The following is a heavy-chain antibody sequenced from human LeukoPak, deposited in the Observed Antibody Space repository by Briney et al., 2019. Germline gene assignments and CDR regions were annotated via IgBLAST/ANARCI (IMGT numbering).Heavy chain of an antibody. J-gene: IGHJ2*01. CDR3: ARLWGDYWYFDL. CDR1: GFTVSSNY. D-gene: IGHD2-21*01. Sequence: GGSLRLSCAASGFTVSSNYVSWVRQAPGKGLEWVSVIYSAGSTYYADSVKGRFTISRDNSKNTLYLQMNTLRAEDTAVYYCARLWGDYWYFDLWGRGTLVTVSS. CDR2: IYSAGST. V-gene: IGHV3-53*01.